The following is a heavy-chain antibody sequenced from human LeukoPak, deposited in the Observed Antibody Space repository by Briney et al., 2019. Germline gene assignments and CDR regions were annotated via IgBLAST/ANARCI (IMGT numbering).Heavy chain of an antibody. J-gene: IGHJ4*02. Sequence: GGSLRLSCAASGFTFSSYSMNWVRQAPGKGLEWVSSISSSSSYIYYADSVKGRFTISRDNSKNTLYLQMNSLRAEDTAVYYCARPQGWVTTVTADFDYWGQGTLVTVSS. CDR3: ARPQGWVTTVTADFDY. CDR2: ISSSSSYI. V-gene: IGHV3-21*01. CDR1: GFTFSSYS. D-gene: IGHD4-17*01.